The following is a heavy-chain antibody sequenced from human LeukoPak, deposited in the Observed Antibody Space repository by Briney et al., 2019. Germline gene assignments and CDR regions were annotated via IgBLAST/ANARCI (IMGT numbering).Heavy chain of an antibody. CDR2: IRGGDSST. CDR1: GFTFSSYA. J-gene: IGHJ4*02. V-gene: IGHV3-23*01. Sequence: GGSLRLSCAASGFTFSSYALSWVRQAPGKGLEWVSSIRGGDSSTYYADSVKGRFTISRDNYKNTLYLQMNSLRAEDTAVYYWAKEGWGGSGWVSNDHWGQGTLVTVSS. CDR3: AKEGWGGSGWVSNDH. D-gene: IGHD6-19*01.